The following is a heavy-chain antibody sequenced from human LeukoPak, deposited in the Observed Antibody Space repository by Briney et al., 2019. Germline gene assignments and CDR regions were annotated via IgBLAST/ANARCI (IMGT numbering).Heavy chain of an antibody. CDR3: ARVWVRGVIRFDY. Sequence: ASVKVSCKASGYTFTGYYMHWVRQAPGQGLEWMGWINPNSGGTNYAQKFQGRVTMTRDTSISTAYMELSRLRSDDTAVYYCARVWVRGVIRFDYWGQGTPVTVSS. CDR1: GYTFTGYY. J-gene: IGHJ4*02. D-gene: IGHD3-10*01. V-gene: IGHV1-2*02. CDR2: INPNSGGT.